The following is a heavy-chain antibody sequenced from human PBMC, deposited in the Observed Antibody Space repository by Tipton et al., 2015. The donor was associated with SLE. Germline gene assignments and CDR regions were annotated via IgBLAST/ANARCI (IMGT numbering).Heavy chain of an antibody. CDR2: IYSGGLGT. D-gene: IGHD2-2*01. CDR1: GFNFSSYA. J-gene: IGHJ5*01. V-gene: IGHV3-23*03. Sequence: GSLRLSCAASGFNFSSYAMNWVRQAPGKGLEWVSIIYSGGLGTHYTDSVKGRFTISRDNSKNTLYLQMNSLRADDTAVYYCAKFGLPAANWAWFDSWGQGTLVTVSS. CDR3: AKFGLPAANWAWFDS.